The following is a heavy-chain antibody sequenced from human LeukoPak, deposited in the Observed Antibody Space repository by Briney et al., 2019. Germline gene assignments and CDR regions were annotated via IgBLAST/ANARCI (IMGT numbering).Heavy chain of an antibody. CDR3: ARDTNSAGAYFDY. Sequence: GGSLRLSCAASGFIFSSYSMNWVRQAPGKGLEWVSSISSSSSYIYYADSVKGRFTISRDNAKNSLYLQMNSLRAEDTAVYYCARDTNSAGAYFDYWGQGTLVTVSS. D-gene: IGHD2-21*01. CDR1: GFIFSSYS. V-gene: IGHV3-21*01. J-gene: IGHJ4*02. CDR2: ISSSSSYI.